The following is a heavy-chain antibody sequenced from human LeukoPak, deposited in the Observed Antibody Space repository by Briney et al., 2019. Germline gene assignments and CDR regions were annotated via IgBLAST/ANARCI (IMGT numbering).Heavy chain of an antibody. J-gene: IGHJ4*02. D-gene: IGHD3-3*01. CDR1: GYTFTGYY. V-gene: IGHV1-2*02. Sequence: ASVKVSCKASGYTFTGYYMHWVRQAPGQGLEWMGWINPNSGGTNYAQKFQGRVTMTRDTSISTAYMELSRLRSDDTAVYYCARVLRPHYDFWSGFDYWGQGTLVTVSS. CDR3: ARVLRPHYDFWSGFDY. CDR2: INPNSGGT.